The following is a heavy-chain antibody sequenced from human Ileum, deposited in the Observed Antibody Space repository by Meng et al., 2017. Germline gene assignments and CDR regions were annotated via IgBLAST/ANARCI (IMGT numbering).Heavy chain of an antibody. CDR3: ARRTGEVDLLDY. D-gene: IGHD7-27*01. V-gene: IGHV4-39*01. CDR2: YWYRWNT. CDR1: GGSISSSSHC. Sequence: QLQLQESGPGLVKPSETLSLMCTVSGGSISSSSHCCDWIRQPPGKGVEWIGSYWYRWNTYYNPVLKSRVSMSFDTSKKQISLKLNSVTAADTAVYYCARRTGEVDLLDYWGQGTLVTVSS. J-gene: IGHJ4*02.